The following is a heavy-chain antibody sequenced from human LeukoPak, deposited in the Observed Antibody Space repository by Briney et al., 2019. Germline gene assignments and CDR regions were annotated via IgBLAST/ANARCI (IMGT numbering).Heavy chain of an antibody. V-gene: IGHV1-8*01. Sequence: ASVKVSCKAAGYTFTTYDITWVRQATGQGLDWMGWMNPKSGNTLYAQKFQGRVTMTRDTSISTAYMELSRLRSDDTAVYYCARGIYSSNWFDPWGQGTLVTVSS. J-gene: IGHJ5*02. CDR3: ARGIYSSNWFDP. D-gene: IGHD6-13*01. CDR2: MNPKSGNT. CDR1: GYTFTTYD.